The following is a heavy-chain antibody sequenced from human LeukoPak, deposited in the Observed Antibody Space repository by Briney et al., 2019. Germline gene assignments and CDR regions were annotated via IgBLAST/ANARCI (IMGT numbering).Heavy chain of an antibody. D-gene: IGHD3-22*01. CDR1: GGTFSSYA. Sequence: GSSVKVSCKASGGTFSSYAISWVRQAPGQGLEWMGRIIPIFGTANYAQKFQGRVTITTDESTSTAYMELSSLRSEDTAVYYCARAFTLAHYYDSSAGAFDTWGHGTMVTVSS. CDR2: IIPIFGTA. J-gene: IGHJ3*02. CDR3: ARAFTLAHYYDSSAGAFDT. V-gene: IGHV1-69*05.